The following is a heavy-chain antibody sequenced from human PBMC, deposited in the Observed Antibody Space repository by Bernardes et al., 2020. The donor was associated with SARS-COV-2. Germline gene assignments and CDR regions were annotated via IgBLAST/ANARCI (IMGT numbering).Heavy chain of an antibody. CDR1: GFTFSDNA. CDR3: ARGGIFGAVKGGMDV. J-gene: IGHJ6*02. D-gene: IGHD3-3*01. CDR2: ISYDGSNK. Sequence: GGSLRLFCAASGFTFSDNALHWVRQAPGKGLEWVAVISYDGSNKYYADSVKGRFTISRDNSKDTLYLQMNGLRDEDTALYYCARGGIFGAVKGGMDVWGQGTTVTVSS. V-gene: IGHV3-30-3*01.